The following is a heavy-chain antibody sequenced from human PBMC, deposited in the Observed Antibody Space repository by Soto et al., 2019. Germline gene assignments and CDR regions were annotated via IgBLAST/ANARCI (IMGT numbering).Heavy chain of an antibody. Sequence: QITLKESGPTLVKPTQTLTLTGTFSGFSLSTSGVGVGWIRQPPGKALEWLALIYWDDDKRYSPSLKTRLTITKDTTKNLVVLTMTNMDPVDTATYYCTHSAYSISRYGVLVDYWGQGTLVTFYS. CDR3: THSAYSISRYGVLVDY. V-gene: IGHV2-5*02. J-gene: IGHJ4*02. CDR1: GFSLSTSGVG. CDR2: IYWDDDK. D-gene: IGHD6-13*01.